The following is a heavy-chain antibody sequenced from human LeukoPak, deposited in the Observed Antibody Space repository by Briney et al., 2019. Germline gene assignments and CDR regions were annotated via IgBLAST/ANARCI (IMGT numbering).Heavy chain of an antibody. CDR2: ISGSGGLT. D-gene: IGHD6-13*01. J-gene: IGHJ4*02. Sequence: PGGSLRLSCAASGFTFSSYAMSWVRQAPGKGLEWVSGISGSGGLTYYADSVKGQFTISRDNSKNTLHLQMNSLRADDTAVYYCAKGGSSWSEIDYWGQGTLVTVSS. CDR3: AKGGSSWSEIDY. V-gene: IGHV3-23*01. CDR1: GFTFSSYA.